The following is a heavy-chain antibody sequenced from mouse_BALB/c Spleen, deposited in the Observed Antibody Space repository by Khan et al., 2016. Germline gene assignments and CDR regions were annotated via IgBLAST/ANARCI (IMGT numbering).Heavy chain of an antibody. CDR2: ISTGGDI. D-gene: IGHD2-13*01. CDR3: ARSDYDRGYYYSIDD. CDR1: GFTFSSYV. J-gene: IGHJ4*01. V-gene: IGHV5-6-5*01. Sequence: EVELVEPGGGLVKPGGSLKLSCAASGFTFSSYVMSWVRQTPEKRLEWVASISTGGDIYYPDSVKGRFTISRDNARSNRYRHLASLRSEDTAKYYWARSDYDRGYYYSIDDWGQGTSVTVSS.